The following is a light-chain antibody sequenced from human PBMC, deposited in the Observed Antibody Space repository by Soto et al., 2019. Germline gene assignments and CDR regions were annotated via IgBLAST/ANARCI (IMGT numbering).Light chain of an antibody. CDR1: QSISNW. J-gene: IGKJ1*01. CDR2: DAS. Sequence: IPMTLSPSPLSASVGDRVPIPCRASQSISNWLAWYQQKPGKVPKLLIYDASSWESGVPSRFSGSGSGTEFTLTISGLQPDDFATYYCQRYNSYPRTFGQGTKVDIK. V-gene: IGKV1-5*01. CDR3: QRYNSYPRT.